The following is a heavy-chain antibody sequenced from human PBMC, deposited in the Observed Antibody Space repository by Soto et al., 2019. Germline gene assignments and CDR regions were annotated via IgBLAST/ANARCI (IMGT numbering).Heavy chain of an antibody. V-gene: IGHV3-33*01. CDR2: IWYDGGNK. J-gene: IGHJ4*02. D-gene: IGHD6-19*01. Sequence: QVPLVESGGGVVQPGRSLRLSCAASGFNFSSYVMHWVRQAPGKGLEWVAVIWYDGGNKYYADSVKGRFTISRDNSKNTLYRQMNSLSAEDTAVYYCARDGQWLPRDGLRSSYYFASWGQGTRVTVSS. CDR1: GFNFSSYV. CDR3: ARDGQWLPRDGLRSSYYFAS.